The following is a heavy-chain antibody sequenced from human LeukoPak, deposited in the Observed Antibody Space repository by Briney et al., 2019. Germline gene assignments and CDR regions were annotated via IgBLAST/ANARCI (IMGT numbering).Heavy chain of an antibody. V-gene: IGHV4-30-2*01. CDR2: IYHSGST. D-gene: IGHD2-21*01. Sequence: SETLSLTCAVSGGSISSGGYSWSWIRQPPGKGLEWIGYIYHSGSTYYNPSLKSRVTISVDRSKNQFSLKLSSVTAADTAVYYCARDAGVRYFDYWGQGTLVTVSS. J-gene: IGHJ4*02. CDR1: GGSISSGGYS. CDR3: ARDAGVRYFDY.